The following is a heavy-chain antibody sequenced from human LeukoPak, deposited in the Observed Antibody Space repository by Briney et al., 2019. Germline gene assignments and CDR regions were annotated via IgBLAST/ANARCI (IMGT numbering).Heavy chain of an antibody. V-gene: IGHV1-69*04. CDR2: IIPIFGIA. Sequence: SVKVSCKASGGTFSSYAISWVRQAPGQGPEWMGRIIPIFGIANYAQKFQGRVTITADKSTSTAYMELSSLRSEDTAVYYCARDFSALGIAVAGARGHYYYGMDVWGQGTTVTVSS. D-gene: IGHD6-19*01. J-gene: IGHJ6*02. CDR1: GGTFSSYA. CDR3: ARDFSALGIAVAGARGHYYYGMDV.